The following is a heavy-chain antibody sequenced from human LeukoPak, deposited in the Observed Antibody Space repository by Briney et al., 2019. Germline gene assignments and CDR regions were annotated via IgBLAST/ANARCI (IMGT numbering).Heavy chain of an antibody. CDR3: ARAPHFFDISGSRYYFDY. CDR2: IYTSGST. J-gene: IGHJ4*02. V-gene: IGHV4-4*07. CDR1: GGSISSYY. D-gene: IGHD3-22*01. Sequence: SETLSLTCTVSGGSISSYYWSWIRQPAGKGLEWIGRIYTSGSTNYNPSLKSRVTMSVDTSKNQFSLKLSSVTAADTAVYYCARAPHFFDISGSRYYFDYWGQGTLVTVSS.